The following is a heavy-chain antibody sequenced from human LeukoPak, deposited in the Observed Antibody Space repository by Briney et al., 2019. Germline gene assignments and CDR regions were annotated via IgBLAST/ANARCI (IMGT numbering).Heavy chain of an antibody. Sequence: SETLSLTCAVSGYSLRGGYYWGWIRQPPGKGLEWIGIVHHSGSTYYNPSLKSRVTISADTSKNQFSLNLSSVTAADTAVYYCARGPPYMTAWSRVDYWGQGTLVTVSS. V-gene: IGHV4-38-2*01. CDR3: ARGPPYMTAWSRVDY. J-gene: IGHJ4*02. D-gene: IGHD1-1*01. CDR2: VHHSGST. CDR1: GYSLRGGYY.